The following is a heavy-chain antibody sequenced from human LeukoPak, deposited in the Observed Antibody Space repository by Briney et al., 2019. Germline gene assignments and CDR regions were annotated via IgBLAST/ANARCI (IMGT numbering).Heavy chain of an antibody. Sequence: GGSLRLSCAASGFTFSSCWMSWVRQAPGKGREGVANIKQDGSEKYYVDSAKGRFTISRDNAKHSLHLQMNSLRAEDTAVYYCARRYFDCGSQGTLVTV. CDR1: GFTFSSCW. V-gene: IGHV3-7*01. CDR2: IKQDGSEK. CDR3: ARRYFDC. J-gene: IGHJ4*02.